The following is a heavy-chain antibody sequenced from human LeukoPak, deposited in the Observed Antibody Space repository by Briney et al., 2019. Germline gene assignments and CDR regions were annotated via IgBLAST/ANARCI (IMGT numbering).Heavy chain of an antibody. CDR1: GFTFNNYA. Sequence: GGSLRLSCAASGFTFNNYAISWVRQAPGKGLEWVSAISASGGSTYYADSVKGRFTISRDNSKNTLYLQMNSLRAEDTAVYYCAKGTKGYCSGGSCYHFDYWGQGTLVTVSS. J-gene: IGHJ4*02. V-gene: IGHV3-23*01. CDR2: ISASGGST. CDR3: AKGTKGYCSGGSCYHFDY. D-gene: IGHD2-15*01.